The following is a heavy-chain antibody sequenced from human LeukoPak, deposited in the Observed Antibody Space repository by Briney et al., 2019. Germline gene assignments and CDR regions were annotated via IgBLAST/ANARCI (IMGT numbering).Heavy chain of an antibody. D-gene: IGHD2-2*03. Sequence: GESLKISCKGSGYSFTSYWIGWVRQMPGKGLEWMGIIYPGDSDTRYSPSFQGQVTISADKSISTAYLQWSSLKASDTAMYYCARLDIVVVPAAILDYWGQGTLVTVSS. CDR1: GYSFTSYW. CDR3: ARLDIVVVPAAILDY. CDR2: IYPGDSDT. J-gene: IGHJ4*02. V-gene: IGHV5-51*01.